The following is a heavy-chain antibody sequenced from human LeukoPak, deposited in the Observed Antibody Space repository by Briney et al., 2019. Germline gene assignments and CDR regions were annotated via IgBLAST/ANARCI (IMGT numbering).Heavy chain of an antibody. D-gene: IGHD2-2*01. CDR3: ARELGLVPAAIGTDY. V-gene: IGHV3-7*01. Sequence: PGGSLRLSCAASGLTFSSYWMSWVRQAPGKGLEWVANIKQDGSEKYYVDSVKGRFTISRDNAKNSLYLQMNSLRAEDTAVYYCARELGLVPAAIGTDYWGQGTLVTVSS. J-gene: IGHJ4*02. CDR2: IKQDGSEK. CDR1: GLTFSSYW.